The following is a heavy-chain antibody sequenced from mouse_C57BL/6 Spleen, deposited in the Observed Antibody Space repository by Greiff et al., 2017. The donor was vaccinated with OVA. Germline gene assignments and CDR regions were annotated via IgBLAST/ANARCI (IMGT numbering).Heavy chain of an antibody. CDR3: ARHDDWGAMDY. CDR1: GFTFSSYT. Sequence: EVMLVESGGGLVKPGGSLKLSCAASGFTFSSYTMSWVRQTPEKRLEWVATISGGGGNTYYPDSVKGRFTISRDNAKNTLYLQMSSLRSEDTALYYCARHDDWGAMDYWGQGTSVTVSS. V-gene: IGHV5-9*01. J-gene: IGHJ4*01. D-gene: IGHD2-4*01. CDR2: ISGGGGNT.